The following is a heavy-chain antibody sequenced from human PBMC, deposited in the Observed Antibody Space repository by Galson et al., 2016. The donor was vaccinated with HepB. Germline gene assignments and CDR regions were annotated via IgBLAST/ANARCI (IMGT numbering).Heavy chain of an antibody. CDR1: GFTFRNYG. V-gene: IGHV3-33*06. CDR2: IWYDGNNK. Sequence: SLRLSCAASGFTFRNYGTHWVRQAPGKGLEWVAAIWYDGNNKYYADSVKGRFTISRDNSKNTLYLQMNSLRVEDTAVYFCVKDLGGAGWLQSGRITYYAMDVWGQGTTVTVSS. J-gene: IGHJ6*02. D-gene: IGHD5-24*01. CDR3: VKDLGGAGWLQSGRITYYAMDV.